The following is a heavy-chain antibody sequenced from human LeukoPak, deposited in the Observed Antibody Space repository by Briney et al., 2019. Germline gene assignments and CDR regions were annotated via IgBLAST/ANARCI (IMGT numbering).Heavy chain of an antibody. CDR3: ARVQRSSNWFDP. D-gene: IGHD5-24*01. J-gene: IGHJ5*02. CDR2: IYGGGST. CDR1: GFTFNNNY. Sequence: GGSLRLSCAASGFTFNNNYVSWVRQAPGKGLEWVSVIYGGGSTYYSDSVKGRFTIFRDNSKNTVYLQMNSLRAEDAAVYYCARVQRSSNWFDPWGQGTLVTVSS. V-gene: IGHV3-53*01.